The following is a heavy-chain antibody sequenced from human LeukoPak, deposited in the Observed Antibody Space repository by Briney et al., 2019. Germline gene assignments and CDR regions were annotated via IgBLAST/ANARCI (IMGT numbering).Heavy chain of an antibody. CDR3: ARGFFRGRRGYSYGRIFDY. CDR2: INPNSGGT. J-gene: IGHJ4*02. V-gene: IGHV1-2*02. D-gene: IGHD5-18*01. CDR1: GYTFTGYY. Sequence: ASVKVSCKASGYTFTGYYIHWVRQAPGQGLEWMGWINPNSGGTNYAQKFQGRVTMTRNTSISTAYMELGSLRSEDTAVYYCARGFFRGRRGYSYGRIFDYWGQGTLVTVSS.